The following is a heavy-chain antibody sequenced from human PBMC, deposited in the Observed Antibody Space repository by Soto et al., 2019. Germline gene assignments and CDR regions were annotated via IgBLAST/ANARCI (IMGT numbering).Heavy chain of an antibody. CDR3: ARDRVLPSASGSADVFDD. J-gene: IGHJ4*01. D-gene: IGHD1-26*01. Sequence: RSVSWAPSAVTFSYYPMHWFRQSPGWVLEWVTIISYDGNTKYYADSVKGRFTISKDNSRNTLYLQMNSLRPEDTAVYYCARDRVLPSASGSADVFDDWRQGSLVPVAS. CDR1: AVTFSYYP. CDR2: ISYDGNTK. V-gene: IGHV3-30-3*01.